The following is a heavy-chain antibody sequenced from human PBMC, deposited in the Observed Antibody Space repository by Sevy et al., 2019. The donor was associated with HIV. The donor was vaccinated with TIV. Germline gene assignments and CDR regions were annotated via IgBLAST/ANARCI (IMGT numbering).Heavy chain of an antibody. CDR1: GGSISSYY. CDR2: IYYSGST. Sequence: SETLSLTCTVSGGSISSYYWSWIRQPPGKGLEWIGYIYYSGSTNYNPSLKSRVTISVDTSKNQFSLKLSSVTAADTGVYYCARVETGGFDYWGQGTLVTVSS. D-gene: IGHD3-3*01. J-gene: IGHJ4*02. V-gene: IGHV4-59*01. CDR3: ARVETGGFDY.